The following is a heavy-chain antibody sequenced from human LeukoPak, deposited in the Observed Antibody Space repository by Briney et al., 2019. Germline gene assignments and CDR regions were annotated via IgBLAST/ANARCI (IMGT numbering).Heavy chain of an antibody. J-gene: IGHJ4*02. D-gene: IGHD3-22*01. CDR3: ARENYYDSSGYYPWYFDY. Sequence: GGSLRLSCAASEFTFRSYGMSWVRQAPGKGLDWVSSISASGYSTYSADSVKGRFTISRDNSKNTLYLQMNSLRAEDTAVYYCARENYYDSSGYYPWYFDYWGQGTLVTVSS. CDR2: ISASGYST. V-gene: IGHV3-23*01. CDR1: EFTFRSYG.